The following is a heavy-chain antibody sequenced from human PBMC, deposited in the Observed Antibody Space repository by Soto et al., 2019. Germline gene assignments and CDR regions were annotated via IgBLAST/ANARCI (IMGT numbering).Heavy chain of an antibody. D-gene: IGHD3-3*01. V-gene: IGHV4-59*01. CDR2: IYYSGST. CDR3: AREVDYDFFFHWFGP. Sequence: SETLSLTCTVSGGSISSYYWSWIRQPPGKGLEWIGYIYYSGSTNYNPSLKSRVTISVDTSKNQFSLKLSSVTAADTAVYYCAREVDYDFFFHWFGPWGQGTLVTVSS. J-gene: IGHJ5*02. CDR1: GGSISSYY.